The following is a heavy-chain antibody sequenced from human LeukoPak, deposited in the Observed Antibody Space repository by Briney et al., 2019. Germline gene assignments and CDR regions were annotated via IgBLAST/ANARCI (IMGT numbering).Heavy chain of an antibody. Sequence: ASVKVSCKASGYTFTSYYMHWVRQAPGQGLEWMGIINPSGGSTSYAQKFQGRVTMTRDTSTSTAYMELSSLRSEDTAVYYCARGPGYCSGGSCGDFDYWGQGTLVTVSS. V-gene: IGHV1-46*01. CDR1: GYTFTSYY. J-gene: IGHJ4*02. CDR2: INPSGGST. D-gene: IGHD2-15*01. CDR3: ARGPGYCSGGSCGDFDY.